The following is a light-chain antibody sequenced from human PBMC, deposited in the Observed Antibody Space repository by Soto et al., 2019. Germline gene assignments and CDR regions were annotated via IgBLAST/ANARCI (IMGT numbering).Light chain of an antibody. V-gene: IGLV1-40*01. CDR1: SSNIGAGYD. CDR3: QPDDCSLTRYV. Sequence: QSVLTQPPSVSGAPWRRVTISCTGXSSNIGAGYDVHWYQQLPGTAPKLLIYGNSNRPSGVPDRFSGSKSGTSASLAITGLQAEDEANYSCQPDDCSLTRYVFGTG. CDR2: GNS. J-gene: IGLJ1*01.